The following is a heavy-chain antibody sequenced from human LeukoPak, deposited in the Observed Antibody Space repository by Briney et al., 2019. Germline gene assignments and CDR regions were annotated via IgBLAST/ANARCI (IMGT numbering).Heavy chain of an antibody. CDR2: IWYDGSNK. V-gene: IGHV3-33*01. CDR3: AGDTYCSSTSCYSLFDY. Sequence: GGSLRLSCAASGFTFSSYGMHWVRQAPGKGLEWVAVIWYDGSNKYYADSVKGRFTISRDNSKNTLYLQMNSLRAEDTGVFFCAGDTYCSSTSCYSLFDYWGQGTLVTVSS. CDR1: GFTFSSYG. J-gene: IGHJ4*02. D-gene: IGHD2-2*01.